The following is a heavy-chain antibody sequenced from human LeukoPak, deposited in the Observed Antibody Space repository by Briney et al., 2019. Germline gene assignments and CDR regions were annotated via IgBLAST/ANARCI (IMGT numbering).Heavy chain of an antibody. CDR1: GFTFSSYA. CDR3: ARDRLSRDGYNPAGYFDY. J-gene: IGHJ4*02. CDR2: ISYDGSNK. D-gene: IGHD5-24*01. Sequence: GSSLRLSCAASGFTFSSYAMHWVRQAPGKGLEWVAVISYDGSNKYYADSVKGRFTISRDNSKNTLYLQMNSLRAEDTAVYYCARDRLSRDGYNPAGYFDYWGQGTLVTVSS. V-gene: IGHV3-30*04.